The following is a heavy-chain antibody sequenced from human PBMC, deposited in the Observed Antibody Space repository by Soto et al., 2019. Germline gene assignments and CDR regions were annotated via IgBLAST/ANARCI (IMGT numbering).Heavy chain of an antibody. Sequence: QVQLVQSGAEVKKPGSSVKVSCKASGGTFSSYAISWVRQAPGQGLEWMGGIIPIFGTANYAQKFQGRVTITADESTSTAYMELSSLRSEDTAVYYCASPATIEIGYYHYGMDVWGQGTTVTVSS. CDR2: IIPIFGTA. J-gene: IGHJ6*02. CDR1: GGTFSSYA. V-gene: IGHV1-69*01. CDR3: ASPATIEIGYYHYGMDV. D-gene: IGHD5-12*01.